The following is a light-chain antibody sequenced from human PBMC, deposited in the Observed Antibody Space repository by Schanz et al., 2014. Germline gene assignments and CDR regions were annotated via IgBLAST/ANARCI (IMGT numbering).Light chain of an antibody. CDR3: SSYEGSNNIL. Sequence: QSALTQPPSASGSPGQSVTISCTGTSSDVGGYDYVSWYQQHPGKAPKLMIYEVNKRPSGVPDRFSGSKSGNTASLTVSGLQAEDEADFFCSSYEGSNNILFGGGTKLTVL. V-gene: IGLV2-8*01. CDR2: EVN. J-gene: IGLJ2*01. CDR1: SSDVGGYDY.